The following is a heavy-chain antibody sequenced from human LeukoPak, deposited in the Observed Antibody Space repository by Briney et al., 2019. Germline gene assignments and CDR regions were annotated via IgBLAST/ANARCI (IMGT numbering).Heavy chain of an antibody. V-gene: IGHV3-30-3*01. CDR2: ISYDGSNK. CDR1: GFTFSSYA. D-gene: IGHD3-22*01. Sequence: GGSLRLSCAASGFTFSSYAMHWVRQAPGKGLEWVAVISYDGSNKYYADSVKGRFTISRDNSKNTLYLQMNSLRAEDTAVYYCAREDYYYYDSSGYSAFDIWGQGTMVTVSS. J-gene: IGHJ3*02. CDR3: AREDYYYYDSSGYSAFDI.